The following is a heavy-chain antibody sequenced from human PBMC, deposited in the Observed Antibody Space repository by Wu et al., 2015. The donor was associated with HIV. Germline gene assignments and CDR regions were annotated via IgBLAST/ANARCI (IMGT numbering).Heavy chain of an antibody. CDR1: GYTFTDYY. CDR2: VNPNSGDT. V-gene: IGHV1-2*02. D-gene: IGHD2-2*02. J-gene: IGHJ1*01. Sequence: QVQLVQSGAEVKKPGASVKVSCKASGYTFTDYYIHWVRQAPGQGLEWMGWVNPNSGDTDDAQKFQGRVTMTRDTSTSTVYMELSRLRSDDTALYYCASSPHYSYCSSTSCYTYFQHWGQGTLVTVSS. CDR3: ASSPHYSYCSSTSCYTYFQH.